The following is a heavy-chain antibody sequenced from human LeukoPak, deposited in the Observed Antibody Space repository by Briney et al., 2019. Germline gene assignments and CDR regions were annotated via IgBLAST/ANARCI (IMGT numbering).Heavy chain of an antibody. V-gene: IGHV1-18*01. D-gene: IGHD2-15*01. CDR3: ARVVRAADDN. CDR2: ISAYNHNT. Sequence: PRASVKVSCKASGGTFSNYAISWVRQAPGQGLEWMGWISAYNHNTNYAQKFQGRVTMTTDTSTTTAYMELRSLRSDDTAVYYCARVVRAADDNWGQGTLVTVSS. CDR1: GGTFSNYA. J-gene: IGHJ4*02.